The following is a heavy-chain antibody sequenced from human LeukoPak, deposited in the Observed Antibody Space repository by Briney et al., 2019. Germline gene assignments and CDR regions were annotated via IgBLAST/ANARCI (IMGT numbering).Heavy chain of an antibody. V-gene: IGHV1-46*01. CDR3: SRGSRFLYY. J-gene: IGHJ4*02. CDR1: RYIFTSDY. D-gene: IGHD2/OR15-2a*01. CDR2: INPSGGRT. Sequence: SVNVSCKASRYIFTSDYIHELRQAPGRGRAWLGIINPSGGRTTYGQNFQGRVTMTRDTSTSTVYMELSSLISEDTAVYYCSRGSRFLYYWGQETLVTVSS.